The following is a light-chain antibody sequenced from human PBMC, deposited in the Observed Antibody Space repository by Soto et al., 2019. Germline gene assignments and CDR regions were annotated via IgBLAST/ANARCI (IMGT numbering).Light chain of an antibody. CDR3: AAWDDSLNAWV. Sequence: QSVLTQPPSASGTPGQRVTISCSGSSSNIGSNTVNWYQQLPGTAPKLLIYSNNQRPSGVPDRFSGSKSGTSASLAISGLQPEDEADYYCAAWDDSLNAWVFGGGTKLTVL. CDR2: SNN. V-gene: IGLV1-44*01. J-gene: IGLJ3*02. CDR1: SSNIGSNT.